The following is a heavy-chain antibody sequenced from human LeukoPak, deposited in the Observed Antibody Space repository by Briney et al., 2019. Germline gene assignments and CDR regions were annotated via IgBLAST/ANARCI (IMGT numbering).Heavy chain of an antibody. CDR3: AKDISGSGSYYLDY. D-gene: IGHD3-10*01. Sequence: QAGGSLRLSCAASGFTFDDYAMHWVRQAPGKGLEWVSGISWNSGSIGFADSVKGRFTISRDNAKNSLYLQMNSPRAEDTALYYCAKDISGSGSYYLDYWGQGTLVTVSS. CDR1: GFTFDDYA. J-gene: IGHJ4*02. V-gene: IGHV3-9*01. CDR2: ISWNSGSI.